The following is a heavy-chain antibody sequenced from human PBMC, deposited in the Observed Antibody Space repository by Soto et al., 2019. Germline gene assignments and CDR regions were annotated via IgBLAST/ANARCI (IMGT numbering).Heavy chain of an antibody. CDR1: GGSISSSSYY. CDR3: AKIYYDSVFDY. CDR2: IYYSGST. D-gene: IGHD3-22*01. J-gene: IGHJ4*02. Sequence: PSETLSLTCTVSGGSISSSSYYWGWIRQPPGKGLEWIGSIYYSGSTYYNPSLKSRVTISVDTSKNQFSLKLSSVTAADTAGYYCAKIYYDSVFDYWGQGTLLTVSS. V-gene: IGHV4-39*01.